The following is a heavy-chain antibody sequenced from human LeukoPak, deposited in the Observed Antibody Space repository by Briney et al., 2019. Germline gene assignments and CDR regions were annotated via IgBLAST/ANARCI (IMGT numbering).Heavy chain of an antibody. J-gene: IGHJ6*03. CDR1: GGSINTANYY. Sequence: SETLSLTCTVSGGSINTANYYWGWLRHPPGKGLEWIGSIYYSETTYDNPSLKSRVTISIETSKNQFSLRLSSVTASDTAVYYCARQRADYYYYYVDVWGEGTTVAVS. CDR2: IYYSETT. V-gene: IGHV4-39*01. CDR3: ARQRADYYYYYVDV.